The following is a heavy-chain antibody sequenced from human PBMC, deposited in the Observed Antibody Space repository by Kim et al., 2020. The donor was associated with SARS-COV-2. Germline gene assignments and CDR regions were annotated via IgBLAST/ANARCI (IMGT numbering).Heavy chain of an antibody. CDR3: TRHPAYNYFDP. Sequence: SETLSLTCTVSGASISSTTYYWGWIRQPPGKGLEWIGSVFHTGSTYYSSSLQSRLTISLDTSKNQFSLKLNSVTAADTAVYYCTRHPAYNYFDPWGQGTLVTVSS. CDR2: VFHTGST. J-gene: IGHJ5*02. CDR1: GASISSTTYY. V-gene: IGHV4-39*07.